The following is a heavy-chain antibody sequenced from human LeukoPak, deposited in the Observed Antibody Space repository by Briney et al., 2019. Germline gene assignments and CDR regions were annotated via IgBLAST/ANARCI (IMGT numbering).Heavy chain of an antibody. J-gene: IGHJ6*03. CDR3: ARVVIGPPDYYYYMDV. V-gene: IGHV4-38-2*02. CDR2: IYHSGST. D-gene: IGHD3-22*01. CDR1: GYFISSGYY. Sequence: PSETLSLTCTVSGYFISSGYYWGWIRQPPGKGLEWIESIYHSGSTYYSTYIKSRVTISVDSSKNKFSLKLSSVTAADTVVYYCARVVIGPPDYYYYMDVWGKGTMVTVSS.